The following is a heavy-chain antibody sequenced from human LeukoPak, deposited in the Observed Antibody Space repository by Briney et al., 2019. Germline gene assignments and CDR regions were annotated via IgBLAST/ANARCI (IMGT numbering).Heavy chain of an antibody. Sequence: GASVKVSCKASGGTFSSYAISWVRQAPGQGLEWMGGIIPIFGTANYAQKFQGRVTITADESTSTAYMELGSLRSEDTAVYYCARDASRGAAAEDAFDIWGQGTMVTVSS. V-gene: IGHV1-69*13. D-gene: IGHD6-13*01. CDR2: IIPIFGTA. J-gene: IGHJ3*02. CDR1: GGTFSSYA. CDR3: ARDASRGAAAEDAFDI.